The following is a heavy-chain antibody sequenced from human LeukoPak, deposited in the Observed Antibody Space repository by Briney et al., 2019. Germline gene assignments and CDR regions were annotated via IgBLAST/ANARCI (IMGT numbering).Heavy chain of an antibody. CDR3: ARDRRRYCSSTSCEGVDY. D-gene: IGHD2-2*01. CDR2: IWYDGSNK. J-gene: IGHJ4*02. V-gene: IGHV3-33*01. Sequence: GGALRLSCAASGFTFSSYGMHWVRQAPGKGLEWVAVIWYDGSNKHYEDSVKGRFTISRDNSKNTLYLQMNSLRAEDTAVYYCARDRRRYCSSTSCEGVDYWGQGTLVTVSS. CDR1: GFTFSSYG.